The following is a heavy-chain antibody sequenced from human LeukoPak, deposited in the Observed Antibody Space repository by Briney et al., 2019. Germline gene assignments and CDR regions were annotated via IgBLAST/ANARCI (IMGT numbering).Heavy chain of an antibody. D-gene: IGHD3-16*02. Sequence: GGCLRVSSATPGVTFSSYEMSWVRQAPGGGGEWISYISTRGTSTYYAVPENDRFTHARDNGKTALSLHLGNLSAEHTAVYYCVVHRATSCYWGQGTLVTVSS. J-gene: IGHJ4*02. V-gene: IGHV3-48*03. CDR3: VVHRATSCY. CDR1: GVTFSSYE. CDR2: ISTRGTST.